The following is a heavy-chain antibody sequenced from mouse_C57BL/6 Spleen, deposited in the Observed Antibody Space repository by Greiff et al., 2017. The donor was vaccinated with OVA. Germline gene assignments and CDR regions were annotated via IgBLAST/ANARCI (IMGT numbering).Heavy chain of an antibody. CDR2: ISYSGST. Sequence: EVQGVESGPGLAKPSQTLSLTCSVTGYSITSDYWNWIRKFPGNKLEYMGYISYSGSTYYNPSLKSRISITRDTSKNQYYLQLNSVTTEDTATYYCARSNYYGSRAMDYWGQGTSVTVSS. J-gene: IGHJ4*01. CDR1: GYSITSDY. V-gene: IGHV3-8*01. CDR3: ARSNYYGSRAMDY. D-gene: IGHD1-1*01.